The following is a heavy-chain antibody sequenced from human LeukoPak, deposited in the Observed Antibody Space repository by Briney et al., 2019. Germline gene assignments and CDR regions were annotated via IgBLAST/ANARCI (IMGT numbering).Heavy chain of an antibody. CDR3: ARDSQAVGTDFDY. CDR1: GFTFSSYE. Sequence: GGSLRLSCAASGFTFSSYEMNWVRQAPGKGLEWVSYISSSSSTIYYADSVKGRFTISRDNAKNSLYLQMNSLRAEDTAVYYCARDSQAVGTDFDYWGQGTLVTVSS. CDR2: ISSSSSTI. D-gene: IGHD6-13*01. J-gene: IGHJ4*02. V-gene: IGHV3-48*01.